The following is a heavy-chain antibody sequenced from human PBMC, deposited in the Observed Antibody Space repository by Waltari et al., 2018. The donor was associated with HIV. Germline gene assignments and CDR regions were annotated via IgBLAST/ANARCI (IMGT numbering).Heavy chain of an antibody. CDR1: GGTFSSYA. J-gene: IGHJ3*02. CDR2: IIPIFGTA. CDR3: ARDISVYREMATTYDAFDI. V-gene: IGHV1-69*12. D-gene: IGHD1-1*01. Sequence: QVQLVQSGAEVKKPGSSVKVACKASGGTFSSYAIGWVRQAPGHGLEWMGGIIPIFGTANYAQKFQGRVTITADESTSTAYMELSSLRSEDTAVYYCARDISVYREMATTYDAFDIWGQGTMVTVSS.